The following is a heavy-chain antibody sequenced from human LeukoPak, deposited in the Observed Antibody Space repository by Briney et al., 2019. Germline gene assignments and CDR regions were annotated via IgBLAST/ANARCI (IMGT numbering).Heavy chain of an antibody. V-gene: IGHV3-30-3*01. CDR3: VREGYYESGSSPTFYFDF. CDR2: ISHHVNVK. Sequence: GGSLRLSCAASGFTFSSYWMSWVRQVPGKGLEWVAVISHHVNVKFYADSVKGRLTISRDNSAKTVYLQMNSLRPDDAAVYYCVREGYYESGSSPTFYFDFWGQGTVVTVSS. J-gene: IGHJ4*02. CDR1: GFTFSSYW. D-gene: IGHD3-10*01.